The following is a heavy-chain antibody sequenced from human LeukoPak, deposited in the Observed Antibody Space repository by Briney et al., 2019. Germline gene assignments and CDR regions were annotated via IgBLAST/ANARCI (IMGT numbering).Heavy chain of an antibody. CDR3: AKAVAGYSDAFDI. J-gene: IGHJ3*02. CDR2: ISGSGGST. D-gene: IGHD6-19*01. CDR1: GLTFSSYA. V-gene: IGHV3-23*01. Sequence: PGGSLRLSCAASGLTFSSYAMSWVRQAPGKGLEWVSAISGSGGSTYYADSVKGRFTISRDNSKNTLYLQMNSLRAEDTAVYYCAKAVAGYSDAFDIWGQGTMVTVSS.